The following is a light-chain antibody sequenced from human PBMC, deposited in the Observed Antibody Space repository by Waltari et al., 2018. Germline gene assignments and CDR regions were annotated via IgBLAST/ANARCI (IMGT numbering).Light chain of an antibody. CDR3: QQYYSTPFA. CDR2: WAS. Sequence: RVLYSSNNKNYLAWYQQKPGQPPKLLIYWASTRESGVPDRFSGSGSGTDFTLTISSLQAEDVAVYYCQQYYSTPFAFGGGTKVEIK. CDR1: RVLYSSNNKNY. J-gene: IGKJ4*01. V-gene: IGKV4-1*01.